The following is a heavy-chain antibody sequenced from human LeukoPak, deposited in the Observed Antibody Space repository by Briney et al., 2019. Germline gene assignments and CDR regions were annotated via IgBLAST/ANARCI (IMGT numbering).Heavy chain of an antibody. CDR2: ISYDGSNT. J-gene: IGHJ4*02. V-gene: IGHV3-30-3*01. D-gene: IGHD6-13*01. Sequence: GSLRLSCEASGFIFSSYEMNWVRQAPGKGLEWVAVISYDGSNTYYADSVKGRFTISRDNSKNTLYVQMNSLRAEDTAVYYSAREDSSWHFDYWGQGTLVTVSS. CDR3: AREDSSWHFDY. CDR1: GFIFSSYE.